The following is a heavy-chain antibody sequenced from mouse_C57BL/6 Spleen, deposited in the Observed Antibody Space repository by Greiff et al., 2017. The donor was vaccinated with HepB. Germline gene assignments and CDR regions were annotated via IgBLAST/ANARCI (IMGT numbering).Heavy chain of an antibody. CDR3: AREGNYYGSSLYWYFDV. CDR2: IYPGDGDT. Sequence: QVQLQQSGAELVKPGASVKISCKASGYAFSSYWMNWVKQRPGKGLEWIGQIYPGDGDTNYNGKFKGKATLTADKSSSTAYMQLSSLTFEDSAVYFCAREGNYYGSSLYWYFDVWGTGTTVTVSS. V-gene: IGHV1-80*01. D-gene: IGHD1-1*01. CDR1: GYAFSSYW. J-gene: IGHJ1*03.